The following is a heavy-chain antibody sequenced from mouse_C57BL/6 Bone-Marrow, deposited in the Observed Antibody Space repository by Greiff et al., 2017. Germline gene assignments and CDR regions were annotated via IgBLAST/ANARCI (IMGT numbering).Heavy chain of an antibody. CDR2: IWRGGST. CDR3: AKGITTVVATYYFDY. Sequence: QVQLKESGPGLVQPSQSLSITCTVSGFSLTSYGVHWVRQSPGKGLEWLGVIWRGGSTDYNAAFMSRLSITKDNSKSQVFFKMNSLHADDTAIYYCAKGITTVVATYYFDYWGQGTTLTVSS. CDR1: GFSLTSYG. D-gene: IGHD1-1*01. J-gene: IGHJ2*01. V-gene: IGHV2-5*01.